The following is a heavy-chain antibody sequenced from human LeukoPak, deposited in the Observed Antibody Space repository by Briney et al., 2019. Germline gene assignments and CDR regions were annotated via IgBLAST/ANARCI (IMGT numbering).Heavy chain of an antibody. CDR1: GFTFSSYS. D-gene: IGHD3-22*01. CDR3: ARVIYYYDSSGQRADAFDI. Sequence: GGSLRLSCAASGFTFSSYSMNWVRQAPGKGLEWVSSISSSSSYIYYADSVKGRFTISRDNAKNSLYLQMNSLRAEDTAVYYCARVIYYYDSSGQRADAFDIWGQGTMVTVSS. CDR2: ISSSSSYI. V-gene: IGHV3-21*01. J-gene: IGHJ3*02.